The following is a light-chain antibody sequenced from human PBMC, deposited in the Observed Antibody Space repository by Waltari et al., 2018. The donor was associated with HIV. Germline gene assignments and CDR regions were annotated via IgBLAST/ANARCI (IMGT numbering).Light chain of an antibody. CDR3: QKYNSGPALT. J-gene: IGKJ4*01. CDR2: AAS. V-gene: IGKV1-27*01. CDR1: QGISNY. Sequence: IQMTQSPSSLSASVGDRVTITCRASQGISNYLAWYQQKAGEVPKLLIYAASTLQSGVPSRFSGTRSGTDFTLTITSLQPEDVATYYCQKYNSGPALTFGGGTKVAIK.